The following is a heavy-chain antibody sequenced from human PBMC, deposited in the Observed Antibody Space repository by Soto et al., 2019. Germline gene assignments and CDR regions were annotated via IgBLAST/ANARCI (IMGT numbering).Heavy chain of an antibody. D-gene: IGHD1-26*01. CDR1: GFTFSSYS. V-gene: IGHV3-21*01. J-gene: IGHJ4*02. CDR3: ARDQVTIVGAILAFDY. Sequence: GSLRLSCAASGFTFSSYSMNWVRQAPGKGLEWVSSISSSSSYIYYADSVKGRFTISRDNAKNSLYLQMNSLRAEDTAVYYCARDQVTIVGAILAFDYWGQGTLVTVSS. CDR2: ISSSSSYI.